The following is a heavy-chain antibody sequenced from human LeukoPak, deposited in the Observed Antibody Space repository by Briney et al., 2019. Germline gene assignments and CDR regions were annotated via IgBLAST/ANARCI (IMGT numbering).Heavy chain of an antibody. D-gene: IGHD3-3*02. J-gene: IGHJ6*03. V-gene: IGHV1-69*06. CDR3: AKVSSYYYYYMDV. Sequence: SVKVSCKASGGTFSSYAISWVRQAPGQGLEWMGGIIPIFGTANYAQKFQGRVTITADKSTSTAYMELSSLRSVDTAVYYCAKVSSYYYYYMDVWGKGTTVTVSS. CDR1: GGTFSSYA. CDR2: IIPIFGTA.